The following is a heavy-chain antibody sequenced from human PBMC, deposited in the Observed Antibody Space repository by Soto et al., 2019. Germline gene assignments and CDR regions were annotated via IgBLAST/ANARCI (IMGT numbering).Heavy chain of an antibody. CDR2: IYSGGST. CDR3: ARDYYGGNSRYFDL. J-gene: IGHJ2*01. V-gene: IGHV3-66*01. CDR1: GFTVSSHY. D-gene: IGHD2-21*02. Sequence: EVQLVESGGGLVQPGGSLRLSCAASGFTVSSHYMSWVRQAPGKGLEWVSVIYSGGSTYYTDSVKGRFTISRDNSKNTLFLQMNSLRAEDRAVYYCARDYYGGNSRYFDLWGRGTLVTVSS.